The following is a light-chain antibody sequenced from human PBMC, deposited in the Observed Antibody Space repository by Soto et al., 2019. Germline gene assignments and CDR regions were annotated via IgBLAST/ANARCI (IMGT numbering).Light chain of an antibody. CDR1: QSLLLGDGKTY. V-gene: IGKV2D-29*01. CDR3: MQSVQLPIT. J-gene: IGKJ5*01. CDR2: EVS. Sequence: VMTQTKISLPVTPGQPASISCKSTQSLLLGDGKTYLYWYLQKSGRPPQLLIYEVSNRFSGVPDRFSGSGSGTDFTLKISRVEAEDVGVYYCMQSVQLPITFGQGRLLEIK.